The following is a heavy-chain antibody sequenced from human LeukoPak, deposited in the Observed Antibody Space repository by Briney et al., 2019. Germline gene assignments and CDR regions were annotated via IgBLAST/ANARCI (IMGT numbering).Heavy chain of an antibody. CDR3: ARDYRYYYDSSGTGYFDY. CDR2: IIPILGIA. D-gene: IGHD3-22*01. CDR1: GGTFSSYA. Sequence: SVKVSCKASGGTFSSYAISWVRQAPGQGLEWMGRIIPILGIANYAQKFQGRVTITADKSTSTAYMELSSLRSEDTAVYYCARDYRYYYDSSGTGYFDYWGQGTLVTVSS. J-gene: IGHJ4*02. V-gene: IGHV1-69*04.